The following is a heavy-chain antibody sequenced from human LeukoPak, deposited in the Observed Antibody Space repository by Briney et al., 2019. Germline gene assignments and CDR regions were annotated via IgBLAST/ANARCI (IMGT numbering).Heavy chain of an antibody. Sequence: PSETLSLTCTVSGGSISSYYWSWIRQPPGEGLEWIGYIYYSGSTNYNPSLKSRVTISVDTSKNQFSLKLSSVTAADTAVYYCARSYYGSGRYGPQFDYWGQGTLVTVSS. CDR3: ARSYYGSGRYGPQFDY. D-gene: IGHD3-10*01. V-gene: IGHV4-59*01. CDR1: GGSISSYY. CDR2: IYYSGST. J-gene: IGHJ4*02.